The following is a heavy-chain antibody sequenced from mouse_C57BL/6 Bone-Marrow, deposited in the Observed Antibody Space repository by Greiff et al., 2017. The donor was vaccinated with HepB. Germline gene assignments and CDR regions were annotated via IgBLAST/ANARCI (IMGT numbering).Heavy chain of an antibody. D-gene: IGHD1-1*01. Sequence: VKLMESGGGLVKPGGSLKLSCAASGFTFSSYTMSWVRQTPEKRLEWVATISGGGGNTYYPDSVKGRFTISRDNAKNTLYLQMSSLRSEDTALYYCARFITTVVSWYFDVWGTGTTVTVSS. CDR2: ISGGGGNT. CDR3: ARFITTVVSWYFDV. V-gene: IGHV5-9*01. J-gene: IGHJ1*03. CDR1: GFTFSSYT.